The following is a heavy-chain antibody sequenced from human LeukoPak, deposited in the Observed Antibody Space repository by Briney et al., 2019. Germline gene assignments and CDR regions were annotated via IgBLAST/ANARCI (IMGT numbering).Heavy chain of an antibody. Sequence: PSETLSLTCAVYGGSFSGYYWSWIRQPPGKGLEWIGEINHSGSTNYNPSLKSRVTISVDTSKNQFSLKLSSVTAADTAVYYCATWVGYSSGWYYFDYWGQGTLVTVSS. D-gene: IGHD6-19*01. CDR2: INHSGST. V-gene: IGHV4-34*01. CDR3: ATWVGYSSGWYYFDY. CDR1: GGSFSGYY. J-gene: IGHJ4*02.